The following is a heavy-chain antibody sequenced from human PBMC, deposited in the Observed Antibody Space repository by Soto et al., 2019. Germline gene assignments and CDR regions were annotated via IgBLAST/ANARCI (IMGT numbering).Heavy chain of an antibody. D-gene: IGHD3-10*01. CDR3: ARAMGRYNWLDP. CDR1: GGAISSGEYY. CDR2: VYYTGST. J-gene: IGHJ5*02. V-gene: IGHV4-30-4*08. Sequence: QVHLLESGPGLVKTSETLSLTCTVSGGAISSGEYYWTWIRQAPGKDLEWIGYVYYTGSTFYNPSLESRVTPSVDTSKNLFSLKLRSVTAADTAVYYCARAMGRYNWLDPWGQGTLVTVSS.